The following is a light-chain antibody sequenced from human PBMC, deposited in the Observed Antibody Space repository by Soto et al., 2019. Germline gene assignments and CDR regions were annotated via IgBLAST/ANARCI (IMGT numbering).Light chain of an antibody. CDR1: SSDVGGYNY. CDR2: DVS. V-gene: IGLV2-14*01. J-gene: IGLJ1*01. CDR3: NSYTTSSTYV. Sequence: QSVLTQPASVSGSPGQPITISCTGTSSDVGGYNYVSWYQQHPGKAPKVMIYDVSNRPSGVSNRFSGSKSGNTASLTTSGLQAEDEADYYCNSYTTSSTYVFGTGTKVTVL.